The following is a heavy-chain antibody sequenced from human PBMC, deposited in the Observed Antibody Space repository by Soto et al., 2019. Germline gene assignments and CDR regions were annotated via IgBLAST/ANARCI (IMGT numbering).Heavy chain of an antibody. V-gene: IGHV3-21*01. CDR2: ISSSSSYI. Sequence: EVQLVESGGGLVKPGGSLRLSCAASGFTFSSYSMNWVRQAPGKGLEWVSSISSSSSYIYYADSVKGRFTISRDNAKNSLDLQMNSLRAEDTAVYYCARDFGWGGDYYYGMDVWGQGTTVTVSS. CDR3: ARDFGWGGDYYYGMDV. J-gene: IGHJ6*02. CDR1: GFTFSSYS. D-gene: IGHD3-3*01.